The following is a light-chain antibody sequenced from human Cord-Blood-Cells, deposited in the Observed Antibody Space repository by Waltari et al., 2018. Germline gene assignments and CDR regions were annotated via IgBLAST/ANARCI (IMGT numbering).Light chain of an antibody. Sequence: QSALTQPASVSGSPGQSITISCTATSSDVGSYNIFSWYQQHPGKAPKPMIYEGSKRPSGVSNRFSGSKSGNTASLTISGLQAEDEADYYCCSYAGSSTFVIFGTGTKVTVL. CDR2: EGS. CDR3: CSYAGSSTFVI. CDR1: SSDVGSYNI. J-gene: IGLJ1*01. V-gene: IGLV2-23*03.